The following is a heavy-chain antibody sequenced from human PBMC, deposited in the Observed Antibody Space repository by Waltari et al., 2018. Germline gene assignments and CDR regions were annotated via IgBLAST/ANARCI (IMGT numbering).Heavy chain of an antibody. D-gene: IGHD3-9*01. J-gene: IGHJ4*02. V-gene: IGHV3-23*01. CDR2: IGGRNSAT. Sequence: EVQLLESGGGLVQPGGSLRLSCAASGFTFSNYVMSWVRQAPGKGREGVSTIGGRNSATWYVDSVKGRFTISRDNSKNTLYLQMNSLRAEDTAIYYGAKDILTRSYLFDYWGQGTLVTVSS. CDR1: GFTFSNYV. CDR3: AKDILTRSYLFDY.